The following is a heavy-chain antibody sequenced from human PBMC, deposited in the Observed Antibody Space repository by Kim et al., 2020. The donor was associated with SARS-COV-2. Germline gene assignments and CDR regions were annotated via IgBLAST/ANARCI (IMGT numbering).Heavy chain of an antibody. D-gene: IGHD5-12*01. CDR2: ST. Sequence: STNYNPSLKSRVTISVDTSKNQFSLKLSSVTAADTAVYYCARGSGGWLDYWGQGTLVTVSS. CDR3: ARGSGGWLDY. V-gene: IGHV4-34*01. J-gene: IGHJ4*02.